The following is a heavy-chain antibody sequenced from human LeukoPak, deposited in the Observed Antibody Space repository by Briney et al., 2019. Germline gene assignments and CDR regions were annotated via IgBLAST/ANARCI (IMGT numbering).Heavy chain of an antibody. CDR1: GFTFSRHG. J-gene: IGHJ4*02. CDR3: ARDRAWNYFDY. V-gene: IGHV3-30*03. CDR2: ISNGGSRK. D-gene: IGHD3-3*01. Sequence: GRSLRLSCAPSGFTFSRHGMHWVRQAPGKGLEWVAIISNGGSRKYYAHSVEGRFTISRDNSKNTLYLQMDSLRAEDTAVYYCARDRAWNYFDYWGQGTLVTVSS.